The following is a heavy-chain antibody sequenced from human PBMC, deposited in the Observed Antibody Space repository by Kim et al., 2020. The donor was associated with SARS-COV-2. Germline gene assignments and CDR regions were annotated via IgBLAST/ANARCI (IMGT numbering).Heavy chain of an antibody. D-gene: IGHD6-19*01. V-gene: IGHV3-48*03. CDR1: GFTFSDFD. CDR3: ARGMLSSGWRDC. Sequence: GGSLRLSCVGSGFTFSDFDMNWVRHVPGKGLEWISYISGSGVVRYYADSVKGRFTVSRDNGKNSLYLQMNSLRAGDTATYYCARGMLSSGWRDCWGQGTQVTVSS. CDR2: ISGSGVVR. J-gene: IGHJ4*02.